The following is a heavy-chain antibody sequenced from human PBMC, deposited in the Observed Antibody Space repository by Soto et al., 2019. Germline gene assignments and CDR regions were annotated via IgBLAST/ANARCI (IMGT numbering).Heavy chain of an antibody. CDR2: IYYSGST. D-gene: IGHD6-6*01. J-gene: IGHJ4*02. Sequence: PSETLSLTCTVSGGSISSYYWSWIRQPPGKGLEWIGYIYYSGSTNYNPSLKSRVTISVDTSKNQFSLKLSSVTAADTAVYYCARDAAARHGGLAYWGQGTLVTVSS. CDR1: GGSISSYY. CDR3: ARDAAARHGGLAY. V-gene: IGHV4-59*01.